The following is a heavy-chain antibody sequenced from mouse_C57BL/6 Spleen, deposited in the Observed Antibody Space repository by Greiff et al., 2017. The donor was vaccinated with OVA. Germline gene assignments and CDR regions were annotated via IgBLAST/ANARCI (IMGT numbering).Heavy chain of an antibody. CDR2: FDPSDSFT. CDR1: GYTFTSYW. CDR3: ASGTHFDY. J-gene: IGHJ2*01. V-gene: IGHV1-69*01. Sequence: QFQLQQPGAELVMPGASVKLSCKASGYTFTSYWMHWVKQRPGQGLEWIGEFDPSDSFTNYNQKFKGKSTLTVDKSSSTAYMQLSSQTSEDYAVYYCASGTHFDYWGQGTTLTVSS. D-gene: IGHD4-1*01.